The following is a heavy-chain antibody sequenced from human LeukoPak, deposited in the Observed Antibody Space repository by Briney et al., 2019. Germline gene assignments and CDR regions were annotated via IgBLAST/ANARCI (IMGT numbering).Heavy chain of an antibody. CDR2: IYYSGST. CDR1: GGSISSYY. V-gene: IGHV4-59*01. D-gene: IGHD6-13*01. Sequence: SETLSLTCTVSGGSISSYYWSWIRQPPGKGLEWIGYIYYSGSTNYNPSLKSRVTISVDTSKNQFSLKLSSVTAADTAVYYCARGRGLTGQLGEYYFDYWGQGTLVTVSS. J-gene: IGHJ4*02. CDR3: ARGRGLTGQLGEYYFDY.